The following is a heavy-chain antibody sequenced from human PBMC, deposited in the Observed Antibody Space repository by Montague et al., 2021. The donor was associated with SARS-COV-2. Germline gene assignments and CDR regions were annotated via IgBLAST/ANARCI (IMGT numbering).Heavy chain of an antibody. CDR1: GASMKSYY. CDR3: ARVEGMIGGITHFDY. Sequence: SETLSLTCSVSGASMKSYYWTWVRQSPGKGLQWIGYTYYNGSTSYDPSLQSRLTMTVDTSKNQFTLRLMSVTAADSAVYYCARVEGMIGGITHFDYWGQGLPVTVSS. J-gene: IGHJ4*02. CDR2: TYYNGST. D-gene: IGHD2-21*01. V-gene: IGHV4-59*01.